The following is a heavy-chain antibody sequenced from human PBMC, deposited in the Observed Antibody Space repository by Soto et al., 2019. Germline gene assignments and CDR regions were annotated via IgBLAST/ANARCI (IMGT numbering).Heavy chain of an antibody. CDR1: GFIFSNYW. J-gene: IGHJ4*02. Sequence: EVQLVESGGGLVQPGGSLRLSCAASGFIFSNYWMHWVRQAPGKGLVWVSRINSDGSSTSYADSVKGRFTISRDNAKNTLYLQMNSLRPEDTAVYYCAREYSSSRYFDYWGQGTLVTVSS. V-gene: IGHV3-74*01. CDR3: AREYSSSRYFDY. D-gene: IGHD6-6*01. CDR2: INSDGSST.